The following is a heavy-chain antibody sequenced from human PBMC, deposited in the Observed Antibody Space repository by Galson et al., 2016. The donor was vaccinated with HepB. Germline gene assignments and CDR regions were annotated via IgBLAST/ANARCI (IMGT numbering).Heavy chain of an antibody. J-gene: IGHJ5*02. CDR3: SGGVLARGFDP. Sequence: SETLSLTCAVSGGSINSNNWWNWVRQPPGKGLEWIGEIYQSGTTHYNSSLKSRVTISIDNSKNQFSLRMTSVTAADTAVYYCSGGVLARGFDPWGQGSLVTVSS. V-gene: IGHV4-4*02. D-gene: IGHD3-16*01. CDR2: IYQSGTT. CDR1: GGSINSNNW.